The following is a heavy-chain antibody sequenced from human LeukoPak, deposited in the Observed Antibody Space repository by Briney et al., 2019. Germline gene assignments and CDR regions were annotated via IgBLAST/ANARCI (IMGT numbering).Heavy chain of an antibody. CDR3: ARDLLGDYGDYEVYYYGMDV. J-gene: IGHJ6*02. D-gene: IGHD4-17*01. CDR1: GYTFTSYC. CDR2: INPSGGST. V-gene: IGHV1-46*01. Sequence: ASVKVSCKASGYTFTSYCMHWVRQAPGQGLEWMGIINPSGGSTSYAQKFQGRVTMTRDTSTSTVYMELSSLRSEDTAVYYCARDLLGDYGDYEVYYYGMDVWGQGTTVTVSS.